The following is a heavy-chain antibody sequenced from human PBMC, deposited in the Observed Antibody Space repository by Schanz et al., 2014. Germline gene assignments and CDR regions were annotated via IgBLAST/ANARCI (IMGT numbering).Heavy chain of an antibody. CDR1: GFTFSIYA. J-gene: IGHJ5*01. D-gene: IGHD2-15*01. V-gene: IGHV3-64*04. Sequence: VQLVESGGGLVQPGGSLRLSCSASGFTFSIYAMHWVRQAPGKGLEYVSAISHDGYSTYYADSVKGRFTISRDNSKNTLYLQMNSLRAEDTAVYYCAKTPREYCNYDNCPNWFDSWGQGTLVTVSS. CDR3: AKTPREYCNYDNCPNWFDS. CDR2: ISHDGYST.